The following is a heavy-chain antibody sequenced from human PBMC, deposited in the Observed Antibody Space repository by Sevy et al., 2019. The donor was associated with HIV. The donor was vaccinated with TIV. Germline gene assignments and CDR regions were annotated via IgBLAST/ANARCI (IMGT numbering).Heavy chain of an antibody. CDR2: ISAYNRNT. V-gene: IGHV1-18*01. J-gene: IGHJ6*02. CDR1: GYTFTSYG. CDR3: ARDPKRSMIVVVKVDYFYGMDI. Sequence: ASVKVSCKASGYTFTSYGISWVRQAPGQGLEWMGWISAYNRNTNYAQKLQGRVTMTTDTSTSTAYMELRSLRSDDTAVYYAARDPKRSMIVVVKVDYFYGMDIWGQGTTVTVSS. D-gene: IGHD3-22*01.